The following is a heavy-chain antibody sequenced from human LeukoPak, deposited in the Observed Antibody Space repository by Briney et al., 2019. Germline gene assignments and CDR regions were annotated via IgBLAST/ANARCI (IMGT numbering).Heavy chain of an antibody. Sequence: GGSLRLSCTASGFTFGDYGMSWVRQAPGKGLEWVGFIRSKAYGGTTECAASVKGRFTISRDDSKSIAYLQVNSLKTEDTAVYYCTGSFGELSFFAHWGQGTLVTVSS. CDR1: GFTFGDYG. D-gene: IGHD3-10*01. CDR3: TGSFGELSFFAH. J-gene: IGHJ4*02. V-gene: IGHV3-49*04. CDR2: IRSKAYGGTT.